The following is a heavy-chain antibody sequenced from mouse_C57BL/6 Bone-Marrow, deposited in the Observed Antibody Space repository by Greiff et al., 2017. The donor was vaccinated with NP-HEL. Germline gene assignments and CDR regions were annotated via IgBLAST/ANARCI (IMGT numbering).Heavy chain of an antibody. CDR1: GFNIKDYY. CDR2: IDPEDGDT. V-gene: IGHV14-1*01. Sequence: EVQLQQSGAELVRPGASVKLSCTASGFNIKDYYMHWVKQRPEQGLEWIGRIDPEDGDTEYAPKFQGKATMTADTSSNTAYLQLSSLTSEDTAVYYCTFTVAAGDAMDYWGQGTSVTVSS. D-gene: IGHD1-1*01. CDR3: TFTVAAGDAMDY. J-gene: IGHJ4*01.